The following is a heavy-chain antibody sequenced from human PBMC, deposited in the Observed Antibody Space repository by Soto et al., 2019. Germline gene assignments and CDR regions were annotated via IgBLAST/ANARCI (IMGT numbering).Heavy chain of an antibody. J-gene: IGHJ4*02. Sequence: EVQLVESGGGLVQPGGSLTLSCAASGFTFRSYEMNWVRQAPGKGLEWVSYISRSGSTIYYADSVKGRFTISRDNAKNSLYVQMNSLRAEDTAVYYCAGRCDSTTCLGHFDYWGQGTLVTVAS. D-gene: IGHD2-2*01. CDR3: AGRCDSTTCLGHFDY. V-gene: IGHV3-48*03. CDR1: GFTFRSYE. CDR2: ISRSGSTI.